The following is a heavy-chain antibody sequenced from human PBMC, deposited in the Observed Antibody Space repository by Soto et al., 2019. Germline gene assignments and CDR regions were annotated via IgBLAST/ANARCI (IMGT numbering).Heavy chain of an antibody. CDR3: ARGSLVVVPAARGYYYGMDV. CDR1: GFTFSSYS. V-gene: IGHV3-21*01. D-gene: IGHD2-2*01. CDR2: ISSSSSYI. J-gene: IGHJ6*02. Sequence: LRLSCAASGFTFSSYSMNWVRQSPGKGLEWVSSISSSSSYIYYADSVKGRFTISRDNAKNSLYRQMNSLRAEDTAVYYCARGSLVVVPAARGYYYGMDVWGQGTTVTVSS.